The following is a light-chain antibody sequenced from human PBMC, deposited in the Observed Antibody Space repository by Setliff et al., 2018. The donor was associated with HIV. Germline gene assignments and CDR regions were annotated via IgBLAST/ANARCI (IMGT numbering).Light chain of an antibody. CDR3: SSYAITNTLP. Sequence: QSALTQPASVSGSPGQSITISCTGTSSDVGGYSHVSWYQQHPGKAPKLIIYEARNRPSGVSNRFSGSKSGNTASLTIYGLQAEDEADYYCSSYAITNTLPFGTGTKVTVL. J-gene: IGLJ1*01. CDR2: EAR. V-gene: IGLV2-14*01. CDR1: SSDVGGYSH.